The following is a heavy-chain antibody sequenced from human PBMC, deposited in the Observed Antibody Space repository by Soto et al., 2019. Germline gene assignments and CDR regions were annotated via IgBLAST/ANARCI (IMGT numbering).Heavy chain of an antibody. D-gene: IGHD2-2*01. J-gene: IGHJ4*02. CDR3: AKDYRPYLGYCSYTSCLIDS. CDR2: ISGSGDST. V-gene: IGHV3-23*01. CDR1: GFTFSFYA. Sequence: PGGSLRLSCAASGFTFSFYAMSWVRQAPGKGLEWVSVISGSGDSTYYADSVKGRFTISRDNSKNTLYLQMNSLRVEDTAVYFCAKDYRPYLGYCSYTSCLIDSWGQGALVTVSS.